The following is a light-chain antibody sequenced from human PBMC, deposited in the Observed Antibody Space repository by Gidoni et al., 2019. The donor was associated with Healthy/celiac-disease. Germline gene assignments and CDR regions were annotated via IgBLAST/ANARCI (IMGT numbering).Light chain of an antibody. CDR1: QSVSSN. CDR2: DAS. J-gene: IGKJ1*01. Sequence: EIVMTQSPATLSVSPGERATLSCRPSQSVSSNLAWYQQKPGQAPRLLIYDASTRATGIPARCSGSRSGTEFTLTISSLQSEDFAVYYCQQYNNWTPWTFGQGTKVEIK. V-gene: IGKV3-15*01. CDR3: QQYNNWTPWT.